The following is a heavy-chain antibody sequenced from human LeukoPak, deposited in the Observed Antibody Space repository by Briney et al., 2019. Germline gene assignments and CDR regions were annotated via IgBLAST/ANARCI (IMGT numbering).Heavy chain of an antibody. CDR3: ARDRFGVNAPGYFDY. V-gene: IGHV3-48*04. Sequence: PGGSLRLSCAASGFTFSSYSMNWVRQAPGKGLEWVSYISSSSSTIYYADSVKGRFTISRDNAKNSLYLQMNSLRAEDAAVYYCARDRFGVNAPGYFDYWGQGTLVTVSS. J-gene: IGHJ4*02. CDR2: ISSSSSTI. CDR1: GFTFSSYS. D-gene: IGHD3-16*01.